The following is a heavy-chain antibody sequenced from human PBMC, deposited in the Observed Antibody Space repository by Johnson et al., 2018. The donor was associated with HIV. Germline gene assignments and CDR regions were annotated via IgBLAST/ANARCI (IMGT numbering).Heavy chain of an antibody. D-gene: IGHD2-15*01. V-gene: IGHV3-7*03. J-gene: IGHJ3*02. CDR2: IKQDGSEK. Sequence: VQLVESGGGLVQPGGSLRLSCAASGFTVSSNYMSWVRQAPGKGLEWVANIKQDGSEKYYVDSVKGRFTISRDNSKNTLYLQMNSLRAEDTAVYYCALGGSWYAFDIWGQGTMVTVSS. CDR1: GFTVSSNY. CDR3: ALGGSWYAFDI.